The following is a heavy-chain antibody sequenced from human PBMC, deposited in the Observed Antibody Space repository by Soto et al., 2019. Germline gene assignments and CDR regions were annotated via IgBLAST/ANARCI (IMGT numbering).Heavy chain of an antibody. Sequence: EVQLVESGGGLVKPGGSLRLSCTASGLIFSNYGMNWVRQAAGKRPEWVSSISSGGEYIDYADSVKGRLTISRDNANNILNRQLTSQGVEVTAVDYCATDGAAGAVMGVCGQGTTVTVSS. CDR2: ISSGGEYI. CDR3: ATDGAAGAVMGV. CDR1: GLIFSNYG. J-gene: IGHJ6*02. V-gene: IGHV3-21*06. D-gene: IGHD6-13*01.